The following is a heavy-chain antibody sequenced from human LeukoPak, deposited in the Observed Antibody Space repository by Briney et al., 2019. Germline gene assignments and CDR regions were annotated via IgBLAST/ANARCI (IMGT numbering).Heavy chain of an antibody. CDR1: GFTFSSYA. Sequence: GGSLRLSCSASGFTFSSYAMHWVRQAPGKGLEYVSAISSNGGSTYYADSVKGRFTISRDNSKNTLYLQMSSLGAEDTAVYYCVKVGLHDYGDYGVDYWGQGTLVTVSS. CDR2: ISSNGGST. J-gene: IGHJ4*02. CDR3: VKVGLHDYGDYGVDY. V-gene: IGHV3-64D*06. D-gene: IGHD4-17*01.